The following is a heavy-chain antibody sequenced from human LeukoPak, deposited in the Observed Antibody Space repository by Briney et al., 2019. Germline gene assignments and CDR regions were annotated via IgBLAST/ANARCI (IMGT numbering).Heavy chain of an antibody. CDR2: IYSGGST. CDR1: GFSFSNAW. D-gene: IGHD3-10*01. Sequence: GGSLRLSCTASGFSFSNAWMSWVRQAPGKGLEWVSVIYSGGSTYYADSVKGRFTISRDSSKNTLYLQMNSLRAEDTAVYYCATGSRSYYLDYWGQGTLVTVSS. J-gene: IGHJ4*02. CDR3: ATGSRSYYLDY. V-gene: IGHV3-66*01.